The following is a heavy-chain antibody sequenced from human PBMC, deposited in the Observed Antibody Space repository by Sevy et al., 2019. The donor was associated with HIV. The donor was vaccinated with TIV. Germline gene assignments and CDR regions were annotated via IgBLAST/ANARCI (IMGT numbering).Heavy chain of an antibody. J-gene: IGHJ6*02. Sequence: ASVKVSCKASGYTFTSYDINWVRQATGQGLEWMGWINPNSGNTGYAQKFQGRVTITRNTSISTAYMELSSLRSEDTAVYYCARGRRRGYDFWSGYYTGYYYYGMDVWGQGTTVTVSS. V-gene: IGHV1-8*03. CDR1: GYTFTSYD. CDR3: ARGRRRGYDFWSGYYTGYYYYGMDV. D-gene: IGHD3-3*01. CDR2: INPNSGNT.